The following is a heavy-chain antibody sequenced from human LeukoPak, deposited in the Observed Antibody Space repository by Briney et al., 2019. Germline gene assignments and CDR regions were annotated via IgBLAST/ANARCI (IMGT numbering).Heavy chain of an antibody. V-gene: IGHV3-48*01. Sequence: GGSLRLSCAASGFTFSSYSMNWVRQAPGKGLEWVSYISSSSSTIYYADSVKGRFTISRDNAKNSLYLQMNSLRAEDTAVYYCARAHHRRVYDYVWGSYPYWGQGTLVPVSS. CDR2: ISSSSSTI. CDR1: GFTFSSYS. J-gene: IGHJ4*02. CDR3: ARAHHRRVYDYVWGSYPY. D-gene: IGHD3-16*02.